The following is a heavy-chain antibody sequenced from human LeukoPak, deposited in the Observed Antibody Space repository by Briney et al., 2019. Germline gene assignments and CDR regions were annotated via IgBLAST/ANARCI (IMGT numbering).Heavy chain of an antibody. D-gene: IGHD3-3*01. J-gene: IGHJ4*02. Sequence: PGGPLRLSCAASGFTFSNAWVSGPPQAPGKGREGVGRIKSKTDGGTTDYAAPVKGRFTISRDDSKNTLYLQMNSLKTEDTAVYYCTTDLRFLGPGNDYWGQGTLVTVSS. CDR3: TTDLRFLGPGNDY. V-gene: IGHV3-15*01. CDR1: GFTFSNAW. CDR2: IKSKTDGGTT.